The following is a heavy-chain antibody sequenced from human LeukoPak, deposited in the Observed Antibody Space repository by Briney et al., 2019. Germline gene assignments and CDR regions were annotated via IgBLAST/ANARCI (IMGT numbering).Heavy chain of an antibody. V-gene: IGHV3-7*03. CDR1: GFTFSSYW. CDR3: ARDRGVDTAMVNWFDP. CDR2: IKQDGSEK. J-gene: IGHJ5*02. D-gene: IGHD5-18*01. Sequence: GGSLRLSCAASGFTFSSYWMSWVRQAPGKGLEWVANIKQDGSEKYYVDSVKGRFTISRDNAKNSLYPQMNSLRAEDTALYYCARDRGVDTAMVNWFDPWGQGTLVTVSS.